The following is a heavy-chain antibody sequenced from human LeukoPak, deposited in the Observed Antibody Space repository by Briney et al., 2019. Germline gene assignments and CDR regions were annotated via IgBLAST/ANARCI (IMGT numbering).Heavy chain of an antibody. D-gene: IGHD6-13*01. CDR3: ARRGSSWSRGWFDP. Sequence: PETLSLTCTVSDGSISSYYWSWIRQPPGKGLEWIGYIYYSGSTNYNPSLKSRVTISVDTSKNQFSLKLSSVTAADTAVYYCARRGSSWSRGWFDPWGQGTLVTVSS. V-gene: IGHV4-59*08. CDR2: IYYSGST. CDR1: DGSISSYY. J-gene: IGHJ5*02.